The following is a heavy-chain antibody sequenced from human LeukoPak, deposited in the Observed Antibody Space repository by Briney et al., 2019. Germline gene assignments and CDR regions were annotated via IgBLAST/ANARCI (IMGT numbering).Heavy chain of an antibody. J-gene: IGHJ4*02. V-gene: IGHV4-30-2*01. D-gene: IGHD6-6*01. CDR2: IYHSGST. CDR3: ARGGEAYSSSYYFDY. CDR1: GGSISSGGYS. Sequence: SETLSLTCAVSGGSISSGGYSWSWIRQPPGKGLEWIGYIYHSGSTYYNPSLKSRVTISVDRSKNRFSLKLSSVTAADTAVYYCARGGEAYSSSYYFDYWGQGTLVTVSS.